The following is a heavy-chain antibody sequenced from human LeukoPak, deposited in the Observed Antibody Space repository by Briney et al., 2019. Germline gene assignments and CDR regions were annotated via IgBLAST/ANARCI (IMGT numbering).Heavy chain of an antibody. D-gene: IGHD3-16*01. CDR2: ISGSGAST. CDR1: GFTFSNDW. Sequence: GGSLRLSCAASGFTFSNDWMSWVRQAPGKGLEWVSAISGSGASTYYADTVKGRFTISRDNSKNTLYMLMNSLRAEDTAVYYCAKDRDVWGSLLDYWGQGTLVTVSS. V-gene: IGHV3-23*01. CDR3: AKDRDVWGSLLDY. J-gene: IGHJ4*02.